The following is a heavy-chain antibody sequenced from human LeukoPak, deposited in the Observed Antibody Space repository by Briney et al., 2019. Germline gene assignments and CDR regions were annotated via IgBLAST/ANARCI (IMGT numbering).Heavy chain of an antibody. V-gene: IGHV3-23*01. CDR3: AKDAGDPTY. Sequence: GGSLRLSCTASGFTFISYAITWVRQAPGKGLEWVAAISASGASTYYADSVKGRFTISRDNSKNTLYLQMNSLRAEDTAVYYCAKDAGDPTYWGQGTLVTVSS. CDR2: ISASGAST. J-gene: IGHJ4*02. D-gene: IGHD4-17*01. CDR1: GFTFISYA.